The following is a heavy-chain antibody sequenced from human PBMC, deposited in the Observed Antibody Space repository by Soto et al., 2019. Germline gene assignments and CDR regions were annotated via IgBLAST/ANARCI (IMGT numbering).Heavy chain of an antibody. CDR2: ISGSGGST. Sequence: GGSLRLSCAASGFTFSSYAMSWVRQAPGKGLEWVSAISGSGGSTYYAESVKGRFTISRDNSKNTLYPQMNSLRAEDTAVYYCATSLLNTAMVTGRPSMGYYYYMDVWGKGTTVTVSS. CDR1: GFTFSSYA. CDR3: ATSLLNTAMVTGRPSMGYYYYMDV. V-gene: IGHV3-23*01. D-gene: IGHD5-18*01. J-gene: IGHJ6*03.